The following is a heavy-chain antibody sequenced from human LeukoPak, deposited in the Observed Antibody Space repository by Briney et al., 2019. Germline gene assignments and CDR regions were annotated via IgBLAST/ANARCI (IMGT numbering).Heavy chain of an antibody. CDR3: ARRADSQVSDDY. D-gene: IGHD3/OR15-3a*01. Sequence: SETLSLTCAVYGGSFSGYYWSWIRQPPGKGLEWIGEINHSGSTNYNPSLKSRVTISVDTSKNQFSLKLSSVTAADTAVYYCARRADSQVSDDYWGQGTLVTVSS. CDR1: GGSFSGYY. V-gene: IGHV4-34*01. J-gene: IGHJ4*02. CDR2: INHSGST.